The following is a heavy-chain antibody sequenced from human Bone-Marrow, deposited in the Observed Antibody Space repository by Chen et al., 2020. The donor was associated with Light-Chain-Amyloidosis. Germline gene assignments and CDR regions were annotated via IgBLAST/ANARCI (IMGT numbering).Heavy chain of an antibody. Sequence: QLQLQESGPGLVEPSQTLSLTCTVSGASIISSEYYWGWMRQAPGKGLEWIGSIFRGDITYYTSSLNSRVTLSVDTSNNHISLRLRSVTAGDTAIYYCARGPSEVEWGVVKSAFAFDFWGQGTMVTVSS. J-gene: IGHJ3*01. CDR3: ARGPSEVEWGVVKSAFAFDF. CDR2: IFRGDIT. V-gene: IGHV4-39*07. CDR1: GASIISSEYY. D-gene: IGHD2-21*01.